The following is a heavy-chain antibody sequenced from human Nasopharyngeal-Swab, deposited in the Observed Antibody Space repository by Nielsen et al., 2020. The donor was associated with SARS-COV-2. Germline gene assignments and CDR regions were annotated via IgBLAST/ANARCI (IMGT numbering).Heavy chain of an antibody. CDR3: AREPRGYCSGGSCYFVARAFDI. Sequence: GGSLRLSCAASGFTFSSYWMSWVRQAPGKGLEWVANIKQDGSEKYYVDSVKGRFTISRDNAKNSLYLQMNSLRAEDTAVYYCAREPRGYCSGGSCYFVARAFDIWGQGTMVTVSS. CDR2: IKQDGSEK. D-gene: IGHD2-15*01. V-gene: IGHV3-7*03. CDR1: GFTFSSYW. J-gene: IGHJ3*02.